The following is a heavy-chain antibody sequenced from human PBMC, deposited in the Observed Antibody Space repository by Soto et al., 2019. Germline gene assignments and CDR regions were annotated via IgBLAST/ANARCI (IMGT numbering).Heavy chain of an antibody. CDR3: ASCSSYDSSGYYSPFDVDY. D-gene: IGHD3-22*01. J-gene: IGHJ4*02. V-gene: IGHV3-33*01. CDR2: IWYDGSNK. Sequence: RLSCAASGFTFNSYGMLSIRQAPGKRLEGVAVIWYDGSNKYDADSVKDRFTISRDNSENTLYLQMNSLRAEDTAVYYCASCSSYDSSGYYSPFDVDYWGQGTMVTVSS. CDR1: GFTFNSYG.